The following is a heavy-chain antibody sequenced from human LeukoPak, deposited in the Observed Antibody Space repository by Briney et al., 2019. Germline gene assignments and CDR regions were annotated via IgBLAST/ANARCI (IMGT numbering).Heavy chain of an antibody. CDR2: ISSSGGST. D-gene: IGHD2-15*01. Sequence: GGSLRLSCAASGFTFSSYAMSWVRQAPGEGLEWVSAISSSGGSTYYADSVKGRFTISRDNSKNTLYLQMNSLRADDTAVYYCAKRYCTGASCSFFDYWGQGTLVTVSS. CDR3: AKRYCTGASCSFFDY. V-gene: IGHV3-23*01. CDR1: GFTFSSYA. J-gene: IGHJ4*02.